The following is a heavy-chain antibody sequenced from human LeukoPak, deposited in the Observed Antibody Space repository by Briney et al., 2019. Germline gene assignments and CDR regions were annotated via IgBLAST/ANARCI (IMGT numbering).Heavy chain of an antibody. D-gene: IGHD5-12*01. J-gene: IGHJ4*02. Sequence: GGSLGLSCAASGFTFSSYAMHWVRQAPGKGLEYVSAISSNGGSTYYANSVKGRFTISRDNSKNTLYLQMGSLRAEDMAVYYCARDPGGGEIVATIHYDYWGQGTLVTVSS. CDR1: GFTFSSYA. V-gene: IGHV3-64*01. CDR3: ARDPGGGEIVATIHYDY. CDR2: ISSNGGST.